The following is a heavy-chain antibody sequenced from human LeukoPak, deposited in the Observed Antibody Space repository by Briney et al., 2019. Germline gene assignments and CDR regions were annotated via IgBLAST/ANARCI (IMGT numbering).Heavy chain of an antibody. V-gene: IGHV3-48*03. Sequence: PGGSLRLSCAASGFTFSSYEMNWVRQAPGKGLEWVSYISSSGSTIYYADSVKGRFTISRDNAKNLLYLQMNSLRAEDTAVYYCARGPSYYDILTAFPVGPLGMPIWGQGTMVTVSS. D-gene: IGHD3-9*01. CDR2: ISSSGSTI. CDR1: GFTFSSYE. J-gene: IGHJ3*02. CDR3: ARGPSYYDILTAFPVGPLGMPI.